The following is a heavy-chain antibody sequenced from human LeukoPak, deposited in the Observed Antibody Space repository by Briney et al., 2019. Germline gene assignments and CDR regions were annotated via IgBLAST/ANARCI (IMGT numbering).Heavy chain of an antibody. CDR2: ISSSGSTI. CDR1: GFTFSSYE. D-gene: IGHD2-15*01. J-gene: IGHJ4*02. CDR3: ARDLETGYCSGGSCYSGFDH. V-gene: IGHV3-48*03. Sequence: PGGSLRLSCAASGFTFSSYEMNWVRQAPGKGLEWVSYISSSGSTIYYADSVKGRFTISRDNAKNSLYLQMNSLSAEDTAVYYCARDLETGYCSGGSCYSGFDHWGQGTLVTVSS.